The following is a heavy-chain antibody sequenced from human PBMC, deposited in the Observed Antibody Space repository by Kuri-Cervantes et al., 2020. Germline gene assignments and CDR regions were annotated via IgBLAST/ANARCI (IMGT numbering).Heavy chain of an antibody. CDR3: GRDSSGWENYYYYGMDV. V-gene: IGHV1-46*01. CDR2: INPSGGST. D-gene: IGHD6-19*01. J-gene: IGHJ6*02. CDR1: GYTFTSYY. Sequence: ASVKVSCKASGYTFTSYYMHWVRQAPGQGLEWMGLINPSGGSTSYAQKLQGRVTMTRDTSTGTVYMELSSRRSEDPAVYYCGRDSSGWENYYYYGMDVWGQGTTVTVSS.